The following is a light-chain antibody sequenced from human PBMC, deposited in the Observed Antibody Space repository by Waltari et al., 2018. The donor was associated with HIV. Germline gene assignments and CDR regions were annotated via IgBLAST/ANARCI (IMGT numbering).Light chain of an antibody. Sequence: QSVLTQSPSASGTPGQRVTISCSGSISHIGGNTVSWYQHLPGTAPKLLIYSNNQRPSGVPDRFAGYKSGTSAALASSGLQAEDEADYYCAAWDANLNGRLFGGGTKLTVL. J-gene: IGLJ2*01. CDR1: ISHIGGNT. CDR3: AAWDANLNGRL. CDR2: SNN. V-gene: IGLV1-44*01.